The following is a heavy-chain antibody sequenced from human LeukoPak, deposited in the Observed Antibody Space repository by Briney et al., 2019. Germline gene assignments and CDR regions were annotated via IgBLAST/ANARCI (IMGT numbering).Heavy chain of an antibody. D-gene: IGHD3-10*01. CDR1: GYTFTDYY. V-gene: IGHV1-2*02. CDR2: INPNSGGT. CDR3: ARESMVRGVKDYYYYMDV. J-gene: IGHJ6*03. Sequence: ASVKVSCKASGYTFTDYYMHWVRQAPGQGLEWMGWINPNSGGTNYAQKLQGRVTMTTDTSTSTASMELRSLRSDDTAVYYCARESMVRGVKDYYYYMDVWGKGTTVTVSS.